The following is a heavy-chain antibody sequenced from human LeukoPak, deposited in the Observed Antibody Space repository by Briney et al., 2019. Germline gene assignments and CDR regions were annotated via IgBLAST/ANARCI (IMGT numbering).Heavy chain of an antibody. CDR3: ARDSAAAGIDY. CDR1: GGSISSGGYY. D-gene: IGHD6-13*01. V-gene: IGHV4-31*03. J-gene: IGHJ4*02. Sequence: SETLSLTCTVSGGSISSGGYYWSWIRQHPGKGLEWIGYIYYSGSTYYNPSLKSRVTISVDTSKNQFSLKLSSVTAADTAVYYCARDSAAAGIDYWGQGTLVTVSS. CDR2: IYYSGST.